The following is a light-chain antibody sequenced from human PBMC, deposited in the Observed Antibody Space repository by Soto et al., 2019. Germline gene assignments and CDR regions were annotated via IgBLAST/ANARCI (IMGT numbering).Light chain of an antibody. CDR2: EVS. CDR3: SSYTSSITLV. CDR1: SSDVGGYNY. V-gene: IGLV2-14*01. Sequence: QSVLAQPASVSGSPGQSITISCTGTSSDVGGYNYVSWYQQHPGKAPKLMIYEVSNRPSGVSNRFSGSKSGNTASLTISGLQAEDEADYYCSSYTSSITLVFGTGTKSPS. J-gene: IGLJ1*01.